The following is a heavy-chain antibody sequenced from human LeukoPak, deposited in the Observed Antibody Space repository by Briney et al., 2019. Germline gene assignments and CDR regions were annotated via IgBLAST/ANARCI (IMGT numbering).Heavy chain of an antibody. V-gene: IGHV1-46*01. CDR2: INPSGGST. Sequence: GASVKVSCKASGYTFTSYYMHWVRQAPGHGLEWMGIINPSGGSTSYAQKFQGRVTMTRDTSTSTVYMELSSLRSEDTAVYYCARGRLRFLEWLSLRHNWFDPWGQGTLVTVSS. D-gene: IGHD3-3*01. CDR1: GYTFTSYY. J-gene: IGHJ5*02. CDR3: ARGRLRFLEWLSLRHNWFDP.